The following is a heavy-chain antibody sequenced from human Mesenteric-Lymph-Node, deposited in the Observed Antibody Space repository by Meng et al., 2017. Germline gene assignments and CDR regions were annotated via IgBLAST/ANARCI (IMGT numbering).Heavy chain of an antibody. D-gene: IGHD3-22*01. CDR2: ITAHNGNT. Sequence: ASVKVSCKASGYTFTSYGITWVRQAPGQGLEWMGWITAHNGNTNYAQKFEGRVTMTTDTSSSTASMELRSLRSDDTAVYFCTRLRGYFDSSGKPRVNWFDPWGQGTLVTVSS. CDR1: GYTFTSYG. CDR3: TRLRGYFDSSGKPRVNWFDP. V-gene: IGHV1-18*01. J-gene: IGHJ5*02.